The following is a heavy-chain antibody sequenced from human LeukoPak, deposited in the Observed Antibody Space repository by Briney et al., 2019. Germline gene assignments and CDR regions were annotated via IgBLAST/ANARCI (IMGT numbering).Heavy chain of an antibody. CDR3: ARLDCSSTSCYPPFDY. CDR2: ISAYNGNT. Sequence: ASVKVSCKASGYTFTSYGISWVRQAPGQGLEWMGWISAYNGNTNYAQKLQGRVTTTTDTSTSTAYMELRSLRSDDTAVYYCARLDCSSTSCYPPFDYWGQGTLVTVSS. CDR1: GYTFTSYG. J-gene: IGHJ4*02. D-gene: IGHD2-2*01. V-gene: IGHV1-18*01.